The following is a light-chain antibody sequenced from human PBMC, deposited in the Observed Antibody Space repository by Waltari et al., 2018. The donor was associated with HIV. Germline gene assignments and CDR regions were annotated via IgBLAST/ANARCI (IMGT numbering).Light chain of an antibody. Sequence: EIVLTQSPGTLSLSPGERATLSCRASPSVSSSYLAWYQQKPSQAPRLLIYGASSRATCIPDRFSGSGSGTDFTLTISRLEPEDFAVYYWQQYGSSPLTFGGGTKVEIK. J-gene: IGKJ4*01. CDR3: QQYGSSPLT. CDR1: PSVSSSY. CDR2: GAS. V-gene: IGKV3-20*01.